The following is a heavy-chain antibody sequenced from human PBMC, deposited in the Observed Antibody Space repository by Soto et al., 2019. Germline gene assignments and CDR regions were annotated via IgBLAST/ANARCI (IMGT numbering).Heavy chain of an antibody. V-gene: IGHV1-46*01. CDR2: INPSGGST. Sequence: ASVKVSCKASGYTFTIYYMHWVRQAPGQGLEWMGIINPSGGSTSYAQKFQGRVTMTRDTSTSTVYMELSSLRSEDTAVYYCARDQEYDILTVYRGSHNWFDPWGQGTLVTVSS. D-gene: IGHD3-9*01. CDR3: ARDQEYDILTVYRGSHNWFDP. CDR1: GYTFTIYY. J-gene: IGHJ5*02.